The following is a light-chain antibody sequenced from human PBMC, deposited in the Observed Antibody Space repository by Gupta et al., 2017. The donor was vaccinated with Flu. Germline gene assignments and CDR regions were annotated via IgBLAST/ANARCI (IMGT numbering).Light chain of an antibody. CDR1: QGVSTW. J-gene: IGKJ5*01. CDR3: DLADSFRIR. V-gene: IGKV1D-12*01. Sequence: DIQMTQSPSSVSASVGDRVTITCRASQGVSTWLARYQQKPCKAPNLLIYAPSSLQNRVPSRFSGSGSGLXFTLSIXKRQPEDFATYFCDLADSFRIRFGXGTLLEIK. CDR2: APS.